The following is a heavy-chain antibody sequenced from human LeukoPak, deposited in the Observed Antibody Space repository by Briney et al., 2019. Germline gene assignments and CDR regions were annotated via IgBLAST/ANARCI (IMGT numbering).Heavy chain of an antibody. CDR1: GGSISTYY. CDR2: IHNSGST. J-gene: IGHJ4*02. CDR3: VRGRGMAPQY. Sequence: SETLSLTCTVSGGSISTYYWCWIRQPPGKGLEWIGCIHNSGSTNYNPSLKSRVTISLDTSKNQFSLKLSSVTAADTAVYYCVRGRGMAPQYWGQGTLVTVSS. D-gene: IGHD6-13*01. V-gene: IGHV4-59*01.